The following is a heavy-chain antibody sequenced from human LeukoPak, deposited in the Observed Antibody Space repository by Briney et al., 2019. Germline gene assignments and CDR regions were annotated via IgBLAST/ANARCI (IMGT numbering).Heavy chain of an antibody. CDR2: INPSGGST. Sequence: ASVKVSCKASGYTFTSYYMHWVRQAPGQGLEWMGIINPSGGSTSYAQKFQGRVTMTRDMSTSTAYMELSSLRSEDTAVYYCARDGGSVNYVWGSYRPPREGFGYWGQGTLVTVSS. J-gene: IGHJ4*02. D-gene: IGHD3-16*02. CDR3: ARDGGSVNYVWGSYRPPREGFGY. V-gene: IGHV1-46*01. CDR1: GYTFTSYY.